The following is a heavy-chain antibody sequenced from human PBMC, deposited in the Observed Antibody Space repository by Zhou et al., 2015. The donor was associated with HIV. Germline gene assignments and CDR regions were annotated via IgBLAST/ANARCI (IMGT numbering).Heavy chain of an antibody. Sequence: QVQLVQSGAEVKRPGTSVKVSCKASGYTFTAYYMHWVRQAPGQGLEWMGRINPHSGDTDYAQLFQGRVTMTRDTSINTAYMELSGLTSEDTAIYYCTRGRWEVPDAYWGQGSLVTVSP. D-gene: IGHD1-26*01. V-gene: IGHV1-2*06. J-gene: IGHJ4*02. CDR3: TRGRWEVPDAY. CDR1: GYTFTAYY. CDR2: INPHSGDT.